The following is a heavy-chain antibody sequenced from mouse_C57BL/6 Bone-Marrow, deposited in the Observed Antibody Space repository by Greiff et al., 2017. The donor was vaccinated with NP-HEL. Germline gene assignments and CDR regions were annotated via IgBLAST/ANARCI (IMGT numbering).Heavy chain of an antibody. CDR1: GFNIKNTY. Sequence: LVESVAELVRPGASVKLSCTASGFNIKNTYMHWVKQRPEQGLEWIGRIDPANGNTKYAPKFQGKATITADTSSNTAYLQLSSLTSEDTAIYYCARSSYYYGSSYRYAMDYWGQGTSVTVSS. J-gene: IGHJ4*01. V-gene: IGHV14-3*01. D-gene: IGHD1-1*01. CDR3: ARSSYYYGSSYRYAMDY. CDR2: IDPANGNT.